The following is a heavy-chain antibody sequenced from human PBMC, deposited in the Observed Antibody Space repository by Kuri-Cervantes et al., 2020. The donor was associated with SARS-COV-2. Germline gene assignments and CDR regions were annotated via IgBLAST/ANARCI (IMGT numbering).Heavy chain of an antibody. V-gene: IGHV3-48*04. D-gene: IGHD3-3*01. CDR3: ARVSHYDFWSGYRHNWFDP. CDR2: ISSSSSTI. CDR1: GFTFSSYS. J-gene: IGHJ5*02. Sequence: LSLTCAASGFTFSSYSMNWVRQAPGKGLEWVSYISSSSSTIYYADSVKGRFTISRDNAKNSLYLQMNSLRAEDTAVYYCARVSHYDFWSGYRHNWFDPWGQGTLVTVSS.